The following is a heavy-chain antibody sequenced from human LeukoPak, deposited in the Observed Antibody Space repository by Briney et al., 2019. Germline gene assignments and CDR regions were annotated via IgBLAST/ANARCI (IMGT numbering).Heavy chain of an antibody. CDR3: AKGNSNRPYFDY. D-gene: IGHD4-11*01. J-gene: IGHJ4*02. CDR1: GFTFGSYG. CDR2: IRYDGSNK. V-gene: IGHV3-30*02. Sequence: QAGGSLRLSCAASGFTFGSYGMHWVRQAPGKGLGWVAFIRYDGSNKYYADSVKGRFTISRDNSKNTLYLQMNSLRAEDTAVYYCAKGNSNRPYFDYWGQGTLVTVSS.